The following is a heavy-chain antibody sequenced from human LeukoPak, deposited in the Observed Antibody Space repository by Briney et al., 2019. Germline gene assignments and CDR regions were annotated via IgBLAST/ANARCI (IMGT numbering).Heavy chain of an antibody. CDR1: GFTFDDYA. CDR3: AKVYGYCSGGTCYSSIFFDN. CDR2: ISWNSVNL. Sequence: GRSLRLSCAASGFTFDDYAMHWVRQAPGKGLEWVSGISWNSVNLGYADSVRGRFTISRDNAKNSLYLQMNSLRAEDTALYYCAKVYGYCSGGTCYSSIFFDNWGQEPWSPSPQ. D-gene: IGHD2-15*01. J-gene: IGHJ4*01. V-gene: IGHV3-9*01.